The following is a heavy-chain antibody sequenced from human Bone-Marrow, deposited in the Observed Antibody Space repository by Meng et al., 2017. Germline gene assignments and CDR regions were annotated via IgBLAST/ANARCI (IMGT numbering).Heavy chain of an antibody. V-gene: IGHV3-7*01. CDR1: GFTFSSYW. Sequence: GESLKISCAASGFTFSSYWMSWVRQAPGKGLEWVANIKQDGSEKYYVDSVKGRFTISRDNAKNSLYLQMNSLRAEDTAVYYCARDDRVEDTAMVTQDYWGQGTLVTVSS. J-gene: IGHJ4*02. CDR2: IKQDGSEK. CDR3: ARDDRVEDTAMVTQDY. D-gene: IGHD5-18*01.